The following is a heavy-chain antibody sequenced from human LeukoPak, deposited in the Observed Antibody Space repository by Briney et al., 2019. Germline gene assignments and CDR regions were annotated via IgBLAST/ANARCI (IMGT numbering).Heavy chain of an antibody. CDR2: INPSGGST. D-gene: IGHD6-13*01. Sequence: ASVKVSCKASGYTFTSYYMHWVRQAPGQGLEWMGIINPSGGSTSYAQKFQGRVTMTRDMSTSTAYMELSSLRSEDTAVYYCARDPPSGVYSSSWLDYWGQGTLVTVSS. CDR1: GYTFTSYY. V-gene: IGHV1-46*01. CDR3: ARDPPSGVYSSSWLDY. J-gene: IGHJ4*02.